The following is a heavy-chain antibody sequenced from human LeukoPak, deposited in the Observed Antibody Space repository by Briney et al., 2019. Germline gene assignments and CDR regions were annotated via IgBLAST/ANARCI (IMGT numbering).Heavy chain of an antibody. V-gene: IGHV3-48*01. CDR1: GFPFIEYS. D-gene: IGHD1-1*01. Sequence: GGSLRLSCTASGFPFIEYSMNWVRQVPGKGLEWIAYIGIDSENTKYADSVRGRFTISADKTKNSLCLQMNSLRVDDTAVYYCARDHNYAFDNWGQGTLVSVAS. J-gene: IGHJ4*02. CDR2: IGIDSENT. CDR3: ARDHNYAFDN.